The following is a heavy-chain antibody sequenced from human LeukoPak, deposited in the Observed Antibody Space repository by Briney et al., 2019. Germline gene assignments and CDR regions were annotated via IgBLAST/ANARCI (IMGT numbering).Heavy chain of an antibody. CDR2: ISSSSSYI. D-gene: IGHD3-22*01. CDR3: AREGRLLHAFDI. CDR1: GFTFSSYS. V-gene: IGHV3-21*01. J-gene: IGHJ3*02. Sequence: GGSLRLSCAASGFTFSSYSMNWVRQAPGKGLEWVSSISSSSSYIYYADSVKGRFTISRDNAKNSLYLQMNSLRAEDTAVYYCAREGRLLHAFDIWGQGTMVTVSS.